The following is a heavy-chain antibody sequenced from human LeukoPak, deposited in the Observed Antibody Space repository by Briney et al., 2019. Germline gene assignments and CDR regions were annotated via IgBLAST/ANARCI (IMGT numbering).Heavy chain of an antibody. CDR3: AKVRPPYFDWLTDYAMDV. CDR1: GFTFRTYA. D-gene: IGHD3-9*01. Sequence: GGSLRLSCAASGFTFRTYAMTWVRQLPGKGLEWVSAISRSGDRIYYADSVKGHFTISRGNSRNTVYLQTTSLRVDDTAVYYCAKVRPPYFDWLTDYAMDVWGQGTTVTVSS. V-gene: IGHV3-23*01. CDR2: ISRSGDRI. J-gene: IGHJ6*02.